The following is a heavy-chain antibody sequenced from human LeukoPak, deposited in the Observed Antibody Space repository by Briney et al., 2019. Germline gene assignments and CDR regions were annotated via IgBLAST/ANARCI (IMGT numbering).Heavy chain of an antibody. CDR2: IYPDDSDT. CDR1: GYSFNNYW. CDR3: TKPGVYSGNWYGDY. Sequence: GESLKISCKGSGYSFNNYWIGWVRQIPGKGLEWMGIIYPDDSDTKYNPSFQGHATISVDKSVSTAYLHLNSLKASDTAIYYCTKPGVYSGNWYGDYWGQGTPVTVSS. V-gene: IGHV5-51*01. D-gene: IGHD6-13*01. J-gene: IGHJ4*01.